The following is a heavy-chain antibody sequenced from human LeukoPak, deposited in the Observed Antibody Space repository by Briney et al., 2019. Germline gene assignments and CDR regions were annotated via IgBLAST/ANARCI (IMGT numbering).Heavy chain of an antibody. D-gene: IGHD3-10*01. CDR3: ARGSSYYLWARGMDV. CDR2: IYHSGST. V-gene: IGHV4-4*02. J-gene: IGHJ6*02. Sequence: SGTLSLTCAVSGGSISSSNWWSWVRQSPGKGLEWIGEIYHSGSTNYNPSLKSRVTISVDESKNQFSLKLSSVTAADTAVYYCARGSSYYLWARGMDVWGQGTTVTVSS. CDR1: GGSISSSNW.